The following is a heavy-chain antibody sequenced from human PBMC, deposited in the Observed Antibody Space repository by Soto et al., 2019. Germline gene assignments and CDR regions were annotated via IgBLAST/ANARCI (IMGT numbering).Heavy chain of an antibody. CDR1: DGYISGYD. D-gene: IGHD4-17*01. CDR2: IYYSGST. Sequence: SETLRLTRTVVDGYISGYDWSWIRQPPGKGLEWIGYIYYSGSTNYNPSLKSRVTISVDTSKNQFSLKLSSVTAADTAVYYCARRYGPGFDYWGQGTLVTVSS. CDR3: ARRYGPGFDY. J-gene: IGHJ4*02. V-gene: IGHV4-59*08.